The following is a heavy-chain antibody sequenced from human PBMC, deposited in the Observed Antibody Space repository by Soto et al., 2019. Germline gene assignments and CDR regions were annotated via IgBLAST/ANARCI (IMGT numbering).Heavy chain of an antibody. CDR3: ARRPIYGLRNDF. CDR1: GFIFSDHY. Sequence: EVQLVQSGGGLVQPGGSLRLSCEVSGFIFSDHYMDWVRQAPGKGLEWVARSTNKAKSYNMEYAASVRDRFTLSRDDSKNSLFLQMNSLQTDDTAIYFCARRPIYGLRNDFWGQGALVTVSS. J-gene: IGHJ4*02. V-gene: IGHV3-72*01. D-gene: IGHD2-2*02. CDR2: STNKAKSYNM.